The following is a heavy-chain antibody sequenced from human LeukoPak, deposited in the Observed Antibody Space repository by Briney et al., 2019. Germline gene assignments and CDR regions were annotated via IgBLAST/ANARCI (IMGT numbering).Heavy chain of an antibody. D-gene: IGHD2-15*01. Sequence: ASVKVCCKASGYTFITYCMHWVRQTPGQGLEWMGIINPSGDSTSYAQKFQGRVTMTRDTSTSTVYMELSSLRSEDTAVYYCARGVRSDCYSCFDYWGQGTLVTVSS. J-gene: IGHJ4*02. CDR2: INPSGDST. CDR3: ARGVRSDCYSCFDY. V-gene: IGHV1-46*01. CDR1: GYTFITYC.